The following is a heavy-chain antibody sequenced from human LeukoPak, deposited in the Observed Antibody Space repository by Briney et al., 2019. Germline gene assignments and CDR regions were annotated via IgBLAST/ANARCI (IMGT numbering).Heavy chain of an antibody. CDR3: AKRGHYSINWYHYFDY. Sequence: GGSLRLSCAASGFSFSDYAMHWVRQAPGKGLEWVAIISYDGNNIHYADSVKGRFTISRDNSKNTLFLQMNSLRPDDTAVYYCAKRGHYSINWYHYFDYWGQGTLVTVSS. V-gene: IGHV3-30-3*01. D-gene: IGHD6-13*01. J-gene: IGHJ4*02. CDR2: ISYDGNNI. CDR1: GFSFSDYA.